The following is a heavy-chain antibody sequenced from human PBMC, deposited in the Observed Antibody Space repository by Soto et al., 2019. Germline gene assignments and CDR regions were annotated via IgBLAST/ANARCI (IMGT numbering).Heavy chain of an antibody. D-gene: IGHD2-2*01. CDR1: GYIFSNFG. J-gene: IGHJ6*01. V-gene: IGHV1-18*01. CDR2: ISGYNDNT. Sequence: QIQLVQSGPEVRKPGASVKVSCKASGYIFSNFGISWVRQAPGQGLEWMGWISGYNDNTNYAQKFQDRVRMTTDISTSTAYMELTTLRPEDTAVYYCAKDASSWFYYYYGVDVWGQGTTVTVSS. CDR3: AKDASSWFYYYYGVDV.